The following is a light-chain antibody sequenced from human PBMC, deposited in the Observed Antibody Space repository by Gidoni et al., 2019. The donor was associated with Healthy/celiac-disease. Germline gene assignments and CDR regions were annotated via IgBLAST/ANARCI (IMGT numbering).Light chain of an antibody. CDR2: AAS. J-gene: IGKJ3*01. V-gene: IGKV1-9*01. Sequence: DIQLTQSPSFLSASVGDRVTITCRASQGISSYLAWYQQKPGKAPKLLIYAASTLQSGVPSRFSGSGSVTEFTLTISSLQPEDFATYYCQQLNSYPPGTFGPGTKVDIK. CDR1: QGISSY. CDR3: QQLNSYPPGT.